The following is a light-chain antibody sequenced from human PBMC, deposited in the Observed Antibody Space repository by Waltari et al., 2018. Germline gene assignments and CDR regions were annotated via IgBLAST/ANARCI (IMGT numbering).Light chain of an antibody. CDR2: EVS. CDR3: SSYTSSSTLV. Sequence: QSALTPPASVSGSPGQSITISCPGTSRDVGGNHYVSWYQQHPGKAPKLMIYEVSNRPSGVSNRFSGSKSGNTASLTISGLQAEDEADYYCSSYTSSSTLVFGTGTKVTVL. CDR1: SRDVGGNHY. J-gene: IGLJ1*01. V-gene: IGLV2-14*01.